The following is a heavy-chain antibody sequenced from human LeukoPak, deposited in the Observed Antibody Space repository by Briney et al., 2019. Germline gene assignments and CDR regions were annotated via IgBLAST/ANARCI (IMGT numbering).Heavy chain of an antibody. CDR1: GHNFTDYW. V-gene: IGHV5-51*01. D-gene: IGHD2-15*01. CDR3: ARLPLYCSGGSCYRSYFDY. J-gene: IGHJ4*02. Sequence: GESLKISCRASGHNFTDYWIGWVRQMPGKGLEWMGIIYPGDSDTRYSPSFQGQVTISADKSISTAYLQWSSLKASDTAMYYCARLPLYCSGGSCYRSYFDYWGQGTLVTVSS. CDR2: IYPGDSDT.